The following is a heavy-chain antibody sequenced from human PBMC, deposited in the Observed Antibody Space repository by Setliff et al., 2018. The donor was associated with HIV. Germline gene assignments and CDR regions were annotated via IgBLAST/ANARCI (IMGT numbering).Heavy chain of an antibody. CDR2: ISAGGGST. J-gene: IGHJ2*01. CDR3: AKRVVTTAVRYFDL. V-gene: IGHV3-23*01. CDR1: GFTFSTYA. Sequence: GGSLRLSCAVSGFTFSTYAMSWVRQAPGKGLEWVSTISAGGGSTYYADSVKGRFTISRDNSKNTLYLQMNSLRAEDTAVYYCAKRVVTTAVRYFDLWGRGTLVTVSS. D-gene: IGHD2-21*02.